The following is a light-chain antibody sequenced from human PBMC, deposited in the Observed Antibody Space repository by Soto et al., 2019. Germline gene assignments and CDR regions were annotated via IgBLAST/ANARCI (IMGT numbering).Light chain of an antibody. Sequence: EIGLTQSPGTLSLSPGERATLSCRASQSISSIYLAWYQQKPGQAPRLLIYGASRRATGIPDRFSGRESGTDFTLTITTLEPEDAAVYFCQQYASSPYTFGQGTKVDI. J-gene: IGKJ2*01. V-gene: IGKV3-20*01. CDR3: QQYASSPYT. CDR2: GAS. CDR1: QSISSIY.